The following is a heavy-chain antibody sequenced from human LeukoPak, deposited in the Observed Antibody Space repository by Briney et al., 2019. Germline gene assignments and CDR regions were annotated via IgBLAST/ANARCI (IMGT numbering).Heavy chain of an antibody. J-gene: IGHJ6*02. Sequence: GASVKVSCKASGYTFTSYDINWVRQATGQGLEWMGWMNPNSGNTGYAQKFQGRVTMTRNTSISTAYMELSSLRSEDTAVYYCARHLWFGELKLFYGMDVWGRGTTVTVSS. CDR3: ARHLWFGELKLFYGMDV. CDR1: GYTFTSYD. D-gene: IGHD3-10*01. CDR2: MNPNSGNT. V-gene: IGHV1-8*01.